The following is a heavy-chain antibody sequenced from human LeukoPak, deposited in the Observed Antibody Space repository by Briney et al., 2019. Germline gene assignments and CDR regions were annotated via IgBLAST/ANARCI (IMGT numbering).Heavy chain of an antibody. Sequence: SETLSLTCAVYGGSFCGYYWSWIRQPPGKGLEWIGEINHSGSTNYNPSLKSRVTISVDTSKNQFSLKLSSVTAADTAVYYRARSGGELYRFSYYYMDVWGKGTTVTVSS. D-gene: IGHD2-21*01. CDR1: GGSFCGYY. CDR2: INHSGST. J-gene: IGHJ6*03. CDR3: ARSGGELYRFSYYYMDV. V-gene: IGHV4-34*01.